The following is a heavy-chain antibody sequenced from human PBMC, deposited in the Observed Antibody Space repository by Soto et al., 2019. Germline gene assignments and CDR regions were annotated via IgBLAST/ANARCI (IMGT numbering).Heavy chain of an antibody. CDR3: VHHSSGYYLRYFDY. CDR1: GGSFSGYY. V-gene: IGHV4-34*01. D-gene: IGHD3-22*01. J-gene: IGHJ4*02. Sequence: PSETLSLTCAVYGGSFSGYYWSWIRQPPGKGLEWIGEINHSGSTNYNPSLKSRVTISVDTSKNQFSLKLSSVTAADTAVYYCVHHSSGYYLRYFDYWGQGTLVTVSS. CDR2: INHSGST.